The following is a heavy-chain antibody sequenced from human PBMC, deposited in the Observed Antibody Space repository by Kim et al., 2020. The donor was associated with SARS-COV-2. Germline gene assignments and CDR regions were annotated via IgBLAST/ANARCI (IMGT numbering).Heavy chain of an antibody. Sequence: SETLSLTCTVSGGSISSGDYYWSWIRQPPGKGLEWIGYIYYSGSTYYNPSLKSRVTISVDTSMNQFSLKLSSVTAADTAVYYCAREDFSLIVPAWGQGTMVTVSS. V-gene: IGHV4-30-4*01. D-gene: IGHD2-2*01. J-gene: IGHJ3*01. CDR3: AREDFSLIVPA. CDR1: GGSISSGDYY. CDR2: IYYSGST.